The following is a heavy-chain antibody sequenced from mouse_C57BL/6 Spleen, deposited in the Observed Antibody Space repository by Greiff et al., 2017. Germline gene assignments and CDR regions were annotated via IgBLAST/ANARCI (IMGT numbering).Heavy chain of an antibody. CDR1: GFTFSSYA. Sequence: EVQVVESGGGLVKPGGSLKLSCAASGFTFSSYAMSWVRQTPEKRLEWVATISDGGSYTYYPDNVKGRFTISRDNAKNNLYLQMSHLKSEDTAMYYCARVGDYGSSSWFAYWGQGTLVTVSA. D-gene: IGHD1-1*01. CDR3: ARVGDYGSSSWFAY. CDR2: ISDGGSYT. J-gene: IGHJ3*01. V-gene: IGHV5-4*01.